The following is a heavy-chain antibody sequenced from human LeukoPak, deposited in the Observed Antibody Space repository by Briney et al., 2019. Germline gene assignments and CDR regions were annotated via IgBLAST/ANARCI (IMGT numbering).Heavy chain of an antibody. V-gene: IGHV3-23*01. J-gene: IGHJ3*02. CDR1: GFTFSNYA. CDR3: AKDQRSGEYDYGWGPFDI. D-gene: IGHD3-10*01. Sequence: PGGSLRLSCEVSGFTFSNYAMNWVRQAPGKGLDWVSSISASAGSAVYGDSVKGRLTISRVNAENTLYLQMNSLRADDTAIYYCAKDQRSGEYDYGWGPFDIWGQGTMVTVSS. CDR2: ISASAGSA.